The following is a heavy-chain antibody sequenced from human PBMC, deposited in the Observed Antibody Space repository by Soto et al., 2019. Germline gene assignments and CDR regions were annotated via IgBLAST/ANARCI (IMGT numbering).Heavy chain of an antibody. J-gene: IGHJ5*02. CDR2: IYWDDDK. Sequence: QITLKESGPTLVKPTQTLTLTCTFSGFSLSTSGVGVGWIRQPPGKALEWLALIYWDDDKRYSPSLKSRLTITXXTXKXXFVLTMTNMDSLDTATYYCAHTPLWFGEWSGWFDPWGQGTLVTVSS. D-gene: IGHD3-10*01. CDR1: GFSLSTSGVG. CDR3: AHTPLWFGEWSGWFDP. V-gene: IGHV2-5*02.